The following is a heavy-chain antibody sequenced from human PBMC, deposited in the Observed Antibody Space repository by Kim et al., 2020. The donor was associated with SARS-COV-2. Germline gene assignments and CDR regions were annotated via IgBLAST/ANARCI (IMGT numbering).Heavy chain of an antibody. J-gene: IGHJ4*02. V-gene: IGHV3-21*01. CDR2: ISSSSSYI. CDR3: ARDRPDRHDFWGYYDSSGYLDY. D-gene: IGHD3-22*01. Sequence: GGSLRLFCAASGFTFSSYSMNWVRQAPGKGLEWVSSISSSSSYIYYADSVKGRFTISRDNAKNSLYLQMNSLRAEDTAVYYCARDRPDRHDFWGYYDSSGYLDYWGQGTLVTVSS. CDR1: GFTFSSYS.